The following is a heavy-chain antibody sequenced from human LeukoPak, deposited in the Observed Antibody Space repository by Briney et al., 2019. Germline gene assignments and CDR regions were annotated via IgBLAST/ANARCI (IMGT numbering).Heavy chain of an antibody. CDR1: GASITSSHW. V-gene: IGHV4-4*02. Sequence: PSGTLSLTCAVSGASITSSHWWSWARQAPGEGLEWIGEIYHGGATTYNPSLKSRVTMSVDKSKNEFSLSLRSVTAADTAVYYCATYLYGDYGYYYFDYWGPGTLVTVSS. J-gene: IGHJ4*02. CDR3: ATYLYGDYGYYYFDY. D-gene: IGHD4-17*01. CDR2: IYHGGAT.